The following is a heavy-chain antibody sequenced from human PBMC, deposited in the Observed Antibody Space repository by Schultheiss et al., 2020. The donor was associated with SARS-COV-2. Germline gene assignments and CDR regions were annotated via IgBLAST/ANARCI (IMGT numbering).Heavy chain of an antibody. CDR3: ARPIVVVPAATAFDI. CDR1: GGSISSYY. J-gene: IGHJ3*02. CDR2: IYYSGST. D-gene: IGHD2-2*01. Sequence: SETLSLTCTVSGGSISSYYWNWIRQPPGKGLEWIGYIYYSGSTNYNPSLKSRVTISVDTSKNQFSLKLSSVTAADTAVYYCARPIVVVPAATAFDIWGQGTMVTVSS. V-gene: IGHV4-59*12.